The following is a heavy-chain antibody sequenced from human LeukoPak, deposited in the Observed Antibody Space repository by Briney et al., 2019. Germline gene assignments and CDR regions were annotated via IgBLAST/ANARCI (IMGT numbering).Heavy chain of an antibody. D-gene: IGHD2-2*01. CDR2: ISSSSSYI. CDR1: GFTVSDYY. J-gene: IGHJ4*02. CDR3: ATDLYCSSTSCYRRFGY. Sequence: GGSLRLSCAASGFTVSDYYMSWIRQAPGKGLEWVSSISSSSSYIYYADSVKGRFTISRDNAKNSLYLQMNSLRAEDTAVYYCATDLYCSSTSCYRRFGYWGQGTLVTVSS. V-gene: IGHV3-11*06.